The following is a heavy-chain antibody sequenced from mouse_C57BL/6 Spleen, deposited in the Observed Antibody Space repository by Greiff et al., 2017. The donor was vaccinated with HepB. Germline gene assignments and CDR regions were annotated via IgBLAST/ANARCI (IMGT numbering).Heavy chain of an antibody. Sequence: QVQLQQSDAELVKPGASVKISCKVSGYTFTDHTIHWMKQRPEQGLEWIGYIYPRDGSTKYNEKFKGKATLTADKSSSTAYMQLNSLTSEDSAVYFCARIGTVVGYYYAMDYWGQGTSVTVSS. CDR1: GYTFTDHT. J-gene: IGHJ4*01. CDR2: IYPRDGST. D-gene: IGHD1-1*01. V-gene: IGHV1-78*01. CDR3: ARIGTVVGYYYAMDY.